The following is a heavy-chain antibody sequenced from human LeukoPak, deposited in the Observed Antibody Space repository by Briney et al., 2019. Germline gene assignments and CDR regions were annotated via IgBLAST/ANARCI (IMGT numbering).Heavy chain of an antibody. CDR2: FDPEDGET. D-gene: IGHD3-22*01. CDR1: GYTLTELS. Sequence: ASVKVSCKVSGYTLTELSMRWVRQAPGKGLEWMGGFDPEDGETIYAQKFQGRVTMTEDTSTDTAYMELSSLRSEDTAVYYCATDLYDSSGYYGFDYWGQGTLVTVSS. V-gene: IGHV1-24*01. CDR3: ATDLYDSSGYYGFDY. J-gene: IGHJ4*02.